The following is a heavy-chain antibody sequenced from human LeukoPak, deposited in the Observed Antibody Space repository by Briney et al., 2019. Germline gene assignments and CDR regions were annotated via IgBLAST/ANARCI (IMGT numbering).Heavy chain of an antibody. CDR3: ARDRSPSARYFNY. V-gene: IGHV1-46*01. Sequence: ASVKVSCKTSRYTFTSYYMNWVRQAPGQGLEWMGKINHIGGSTSYAQKFRSRVSMTTDTTTSTVYMELNSLTSEDTALYYCARDRSPSARYFNYWGQGTLVTVSS. CDR1: RYTFTSYY. J-gene: IGHJ4*02. D-gene: IGHD2-15*01. CDR2: INHIGGST.